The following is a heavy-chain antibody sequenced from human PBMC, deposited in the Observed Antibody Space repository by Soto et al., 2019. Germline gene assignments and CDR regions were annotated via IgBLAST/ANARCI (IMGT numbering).Heavy chain of an antibody. J-gene: IGHJ6*02. V-gene: IGHV1-69*01. Sequence: QVQVVQSGVEVRRPGSSVKVSCKASGDTFKNCVISWVRQAPGQGLEWMGGIIPLFGTTDFAQRFQGRLTXTTDESTTTAYMELSRLRSEDTATYYCAAELGFGKLSVVWGQGTTVIVSS. CDR2: IIPLFGTT. D-gene: IGHD3-10*01. CDR3: AAELGFGKLSVV. CDR1: GDTFKNCV.